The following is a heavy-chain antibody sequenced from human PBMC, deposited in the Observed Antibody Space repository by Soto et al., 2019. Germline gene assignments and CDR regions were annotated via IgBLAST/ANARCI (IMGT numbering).Heavy chain of an antibody. D-gene: IGHD3-3*01. Sequence: SGYYWSWIRQSPGKGLEWIGSLYHSGSTYYNPSLKSRVTISVDSSKNQFSLSLTSVTAADTAVYYCARNSYFDFWSGYQRAFDLWGQGTVVTVSS. V-gene: IGHV4-38-2*01. CDR1: SGYY. CDR2: LYHSGST. CDR3: ARNSYFDFWSGYQRAFDL. J-gene: IGHJ4*02.